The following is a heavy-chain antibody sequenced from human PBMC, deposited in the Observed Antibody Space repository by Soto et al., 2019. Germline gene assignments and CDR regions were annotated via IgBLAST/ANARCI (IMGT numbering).Heavy chain of an antibody. Sequence: GGSLRLSCAASGFTFTRYSMNWVRQAPGKGLEWVSAISSTTNYIYYGDSMKGRFTISRDNAKNSLYLEMNSLRAEDTAVYYCARESEDLTSNFDYWGQGTLVTVSS. J-gene: IGHJ4*02. CDR2: ISSTTNYI. V-gene: IGHV3-21*06. CDR3: ARESEDLTSNFDY. CDR1: GFTFTRYS.